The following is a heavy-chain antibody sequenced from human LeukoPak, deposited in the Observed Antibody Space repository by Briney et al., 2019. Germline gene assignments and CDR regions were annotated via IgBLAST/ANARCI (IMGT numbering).Heavy chain of an antibody. CDR2: IWYDGSNK. CDR1: GFTFSSYG. Sequence: PGGSLRLSCAASGFTFSSYGRRWVRQAPGKGLEWVAGIWYDGSNKYYADSVKGRFTISRDNSKNTLYLQMNSLRAEDTAVYYCARGSSAGTVTTGFDYWGQGTLVTVSS. V-gene: IGHV3-33*01. D-gene: IGHD4-17*01. J-gene: IGHJ4*02. CDR3: ARGSSAGTVTTGFDY.